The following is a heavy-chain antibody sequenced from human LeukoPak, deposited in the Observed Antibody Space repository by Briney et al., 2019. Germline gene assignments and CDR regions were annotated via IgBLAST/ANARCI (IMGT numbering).Heavy chain of an antibody. V-gene: IGHV3-21*04. CDR2: ISSTSSYI. Sequence: GGSLRLSCAASGFSFITYNMNWVRQAPGKGLEWVSSISSTSSYIYYADSVKGRFTISRDNAKNSLYLQMNSLRAEDTAVYYCALHGGRGYWGQGTLVTVSS. CDR1: GFSFITYN. CDR3: ALHGGRGY. D-gene: IGHD4-23*01. J-gene: IGHJ4*02.